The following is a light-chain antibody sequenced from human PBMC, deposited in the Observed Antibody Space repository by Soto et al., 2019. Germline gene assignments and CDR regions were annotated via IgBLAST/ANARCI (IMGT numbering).Light chain of an antibody. CDR3: ASFTRSVTVV. J-gene: IGLJ2*01. Sequence: QSALTQPASMSGSPGQSITISCAGTSSDVGGYNYVSWYQQHPGKVPRLIISDVNKRPSGVSDRFSGSKSGNTASLTISGLQAEDEADYYCASFTRSVTVVFGGGTKVTVL. CDR1: SSDVGGYNY. CDR2: DVN. V-gene: IGLV2-14*03.